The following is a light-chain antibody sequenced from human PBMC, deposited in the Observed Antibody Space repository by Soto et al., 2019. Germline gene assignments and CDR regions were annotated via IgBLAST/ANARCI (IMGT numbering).Light chain of an antibody. Sequence: EIVMTQSPATLSVSPGERATLSCRASQSVSSKLAWYQQKLGQAPRLLIHGASTRATGIPARFSGSGSGTEFTLTVSRLQSEDFAVYYCQQYNNWPRTFGQGTKVEIK. CDR1: QSVSSK. CDR2: GAS. J-gene: IGKJ1*01. V-gene: IGKV3-15*01. CDR3: QQYNNWPRT.